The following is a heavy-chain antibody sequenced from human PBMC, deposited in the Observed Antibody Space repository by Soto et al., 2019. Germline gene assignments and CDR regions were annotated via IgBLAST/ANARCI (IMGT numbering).Heavy chain of an antibody. CDR3: ATCSGADCSSFAEYFQH. V-gene: IGHV1-69*01. CDR2: IIPILGSA. D-gene: IGHD2-21*02. J-gene: IGHJ1*01. Sequence: QVQLVQSGAEVKKPGSSVKVSCKASGGTFSSNAINWVRQAPGQGLEWMGGIIPILGSANYAQKFQGRATITADESTRTAYMELSSLRSEDTAVYYCATCSGADCSSFAEYFQHWGQGSLVIVSS. CDR1: GGTFSSNA.